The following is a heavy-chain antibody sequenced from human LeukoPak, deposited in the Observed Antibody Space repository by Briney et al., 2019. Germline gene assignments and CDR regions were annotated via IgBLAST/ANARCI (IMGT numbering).Heavy chain of an antibody. Sequence: GGSLRLSCAASGFTFSSYAMHWVRQAPGKGLEWVAVISYDGSNKYYADSVKGRFTISRDNSKNTLYLRMNSLRAEDTAVYYCARDFYSIAVAGYFDLWGRGTLVTVSS. D-gene: IGHD6-19*01. CDR1: GFTFSSYA. CDR2: ISYDGSNK. V-gene: IGHV3-30-3*01. J-gene: IGHJ2*01. CDR3: ARDFYSIAVAGYFDL.